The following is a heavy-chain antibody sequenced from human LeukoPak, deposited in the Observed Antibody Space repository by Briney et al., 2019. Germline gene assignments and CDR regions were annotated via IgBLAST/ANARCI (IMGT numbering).Heavy chain of an antibody. Sequence: SETLSLTCAVYGGSFSGYYWSWIRQPPGKGLEWIGEINHSGSTNYNPSLKSRVMVSLDTSKNHFSLKLRSVTAADTAVYYCASGQYYDLWSGYYVDWGQGTLVTVSA. CDR2: INHSGST. V-gene: IGHV4-34*01. D-gene: IGHD3-3*01. J-gene: IGHJ4*02. CDR3: ASGQYYDLWSGYYVD. CDR1: GGSFSGYY.